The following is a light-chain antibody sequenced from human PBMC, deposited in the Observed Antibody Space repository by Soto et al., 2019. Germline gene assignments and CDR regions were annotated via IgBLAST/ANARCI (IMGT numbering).Light chain of an antibody. CDR3: QQYNSYS. J-gene: IGKJ1*01. V-gene: IGKV1-13*02. CDR1: QGINTF. CDR2: HAS. Sequence: AIQLTQSTSSLSASVGDRVTITCRASQGINTFLACYQQKPGTAPKVLIYHASNLQSGIPSRFSGSGSGTEFTLTISSLQPDDFATYYCQQYNSYSFGQGTKVDIK.